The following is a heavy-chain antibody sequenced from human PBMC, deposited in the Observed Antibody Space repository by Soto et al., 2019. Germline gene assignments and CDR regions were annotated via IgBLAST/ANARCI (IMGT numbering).Heavy chain of an antibody. V-gene: IGHV1-69*13. Sequence: AAVQVSCQASGGTFSSYAISWVRPARGQGLEWMGWIIPIFCTANYAQKFQGSVTITAEESMSTAYMELSSLRSEDTAVYYCARGTLKYYVFWSGYSENYYDYGMDVWGQGTTVTVYS. CDR1: GGTFSSYA. J-gene: IGHJ6*02. CDR2: IIPIFCTA. CDR3: ARGTLKYYVFWSGYSENYYDYGMDV. D-gene: IGHD3-3*01.